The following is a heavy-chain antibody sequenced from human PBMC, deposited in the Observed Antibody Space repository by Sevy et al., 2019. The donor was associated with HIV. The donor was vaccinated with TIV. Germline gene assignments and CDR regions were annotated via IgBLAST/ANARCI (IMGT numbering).Heavy chain of an antibody. CDR1: ALSISTYW. J-gene: IGHJ4*02. V-gene: IGHV3-7*03. D-gene: IGHD4-4*01. Sequence: GGSLRLSCVVSALSISTYWKSWVRQAPGKRLEWVASIKQDGSDNSFVDSVRGRFTISRDNAKNSVYLQMSSLSGDDTAMYYCATCSLSNCTFHFWGQGTLVTVSS. CDR2: IKQDGSDN. CDR3: ATCSLSNCTFHF.